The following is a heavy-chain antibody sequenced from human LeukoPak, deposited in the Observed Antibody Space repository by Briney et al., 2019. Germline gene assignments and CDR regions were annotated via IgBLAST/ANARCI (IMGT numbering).Heavy chain of an antibody. CDR2: IYFSGTT. V-gene: IGHV4-31*03. Sequence: SETLSLTCTVSGASINSGHYYWSWIRQHPRKGLEWIGYIYFSGTTYYNPSLRSRVTISVDTSKNQFSLKLSSVTAADTAVYYCARDPAPYCSSGNCYGAFDIWGQGTMVTVSS. D-gene: IGHD2-2*01. CDR1: GASINSGHYY. CDR3: ARDPAPYCSSGNCYGAFDI. J-gene: IGHJ3*02.